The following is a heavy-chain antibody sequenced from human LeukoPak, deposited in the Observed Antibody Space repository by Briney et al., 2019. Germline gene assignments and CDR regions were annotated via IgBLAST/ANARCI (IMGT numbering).Heavy chain of an antibody. D-gene: IGHD3-22*01. V-gene: IGHV4-31*03. CDR1: GGSISSGGYY. J-gene: IGHJ4*02. CDR3: ARGHYFDSNLAFAY. CDR2: IYYRGST. Sequence: PSETLSLTCTVSGGSISSGGYYWTWIRRHPGKGLELIGYIYYRGSTYYNPSLKSRLTISADTSENQFSLNLSSVTAADTAVYYCARGHYFDSNLAFAYWGRGALVTVSS.